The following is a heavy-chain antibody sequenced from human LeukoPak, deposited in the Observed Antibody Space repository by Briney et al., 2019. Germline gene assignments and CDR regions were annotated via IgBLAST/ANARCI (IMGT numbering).Heavy chain of an antibody. Sequence: SETLSLTCTVSGGSLSSSSYYWGWIRQPPGKGLEWIGSIYYSGSTYYNPSLKSRVTISVDTSKNQFSLKLSSVTAADTAVYYCARHPRGITFGGVIVSFDYWGQGTLVTVSS. CDR2: IYYSGST. CDR3: ARHPRGITFGGVIVSFDY. D-gene: IGHD3-16*02. J-gene: IGHJ4*02. CDR1: GGSLSSSSYY. V-gene: IGHV4-39*01.